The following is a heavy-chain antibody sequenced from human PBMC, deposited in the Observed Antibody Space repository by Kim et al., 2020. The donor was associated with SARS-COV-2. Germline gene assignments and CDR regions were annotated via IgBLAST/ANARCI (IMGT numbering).Heavy chain of an antibody. J-gene: IGHJ4*02. CDR3: AANSASSGTWYAIDS. D-gene: IGHD6-13*01. CDR1: GFSFSDYF. CDR2: ISSGGENI. V-gene: IGHV3-11*01. Sequence: GGSLRLSCAASGFSFSDYFMSWVRQAPGKGLEWVSYISSGGENIYYSDSVRGRFTISRDNAKNSLHLQMSSLRAEDSATYYCAANSASSGTWYAIDSWGQGTLVTVSS.